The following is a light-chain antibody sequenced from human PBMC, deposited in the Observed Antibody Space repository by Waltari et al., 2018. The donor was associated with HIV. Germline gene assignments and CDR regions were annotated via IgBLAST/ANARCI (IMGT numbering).Light chain of an antibody. Sequence: SYVLTQPPSVSVAPGKTARITCGGNNIGSKSVHWYQQKPGQAPVPVIYYDSDRPSGIPERFSGSNSGNTATLTISRVEAGDEADYYCQVWGSSSDPWVFGGGTKLTVL. V-gene: IGLV3-21*04. CDR2: YDS. CDR1: NIGSKS. CDR3: QVWGSSSDPWV. J-gene: IGLJ3*02.